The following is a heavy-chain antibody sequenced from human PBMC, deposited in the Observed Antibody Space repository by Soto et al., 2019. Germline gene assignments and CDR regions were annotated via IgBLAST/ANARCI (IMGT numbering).Heavy chain of an antibody. CDR2: IYPGDSDT. CDR1: GDVFNNDW. Sequence: PRESLKISCKDSGDVFNNDWIGWVRQKPGKGLEWMGIIYPGDSDTRYSPSFEGQVTISVDRSSNTVYLHWSRLRASDSAMYYCTRRGVMDYKHFWFDPWGTGTQVTVSS. D-gene: IGHD4-4*01. J-gene: IGHJ5*02. V-gene: IGHV5-51*01. CDR3: TRRGVMDYKHFWFDP.